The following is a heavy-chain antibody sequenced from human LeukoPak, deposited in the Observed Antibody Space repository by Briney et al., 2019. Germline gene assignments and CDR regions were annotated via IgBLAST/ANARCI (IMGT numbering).Heavy chain of an antibody. CDR1: GFTLSTYA. D-gene: IGHD6-19*01. V-gene: IGHV3-23*01. CDR2: TSSSDAGT. J-gene: IGHJ5*02. CDR3: ARDLSGSGWYWFDP. Sequence: GGSLRLSCAASGFTLSTYAMSWVRQTPGKGLEWVAATSSSDAGTYHADSVRGRFTISRDNSKNTLYLQMNSLRAEDTAVYYCARDLSGSGWYWFDPWGQGTLVTVSS.